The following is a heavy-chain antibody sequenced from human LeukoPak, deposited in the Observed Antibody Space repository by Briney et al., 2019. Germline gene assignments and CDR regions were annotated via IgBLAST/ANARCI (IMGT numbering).Heavy chain of an antibody. V-gene: IGHV1-46*01. J-gene: IGHJ4*02. CDR2: INPSGGST. CDR1: GYTFTSYY. Sequence: ASMKVSCKASGYTFTSYYMHWVRQAPGQGLEWMGIINPSGGSTSYAQKFQGRVTMTRDTSTSKVYMELSSLRSEDTAVYYCARGALTFGGVIAHFDYWGQGTLVTVSS. CDR3: ARGALTFGGVIAHFDY. D-gene: IGHD3-16*02.